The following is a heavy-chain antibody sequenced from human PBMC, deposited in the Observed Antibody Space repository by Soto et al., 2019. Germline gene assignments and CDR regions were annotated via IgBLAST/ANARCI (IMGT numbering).Heavy chain of an antibody. CDR2: ISYSGST. Sequence: QVQLQESGPGLVKPSQTLSLTCTVSGGSINSGNHYWNWIRQHPGKGLEWIGYISYSGSTSYNPSLRSRVTISVVTSKNQFSLKLSSVTAADTAVFYCARLSITSNGGWFDPWGQGTLVTVSS. CDR1: GGSINSGNHY. CDR3: ARLSITSNGGWFDP. V-gene: IGHV4-31*03. J-gene: IGHJ5*02. D-gene: IGHD1-20*01.